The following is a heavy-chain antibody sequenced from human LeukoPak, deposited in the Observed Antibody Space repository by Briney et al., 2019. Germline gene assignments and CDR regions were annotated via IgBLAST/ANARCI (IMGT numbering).Heavy chain of an antibody. D-gene: IGHD6-6*01. CDR2: ISWNSGSI. V-gene: IGHV3-9*01. CDR1: GGSFSGYY. J-gene: IGHJ3*02. Sequence: LSLTCAVYGGSFSGYYWSWIRQPPGKGLEWVSGISWNSGSIGYADSVKGRFTISRDNAKNSLYLQMNSLRAEDTALYYCAKSASRLTSFDIWGQGTMVTVSS. CDR3: AKSASRLTSFDI.